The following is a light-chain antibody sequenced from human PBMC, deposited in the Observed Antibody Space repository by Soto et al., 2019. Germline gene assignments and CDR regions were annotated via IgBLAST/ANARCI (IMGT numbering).Light chain of an antibody. CDR2: DVS. V-gene: IGLV2-14*01. Sequence: QSVLTQPASVSGSPGQSITISCTGTRSDVGGYNYVSWYQQHPGKAPKLIIYDVSNRPSGVSNRFSGSKSGNTASLTISSLQAEDEADYYCSSYTSSSTLVFGGGTKLTVL. CDR1: RSDVGGYNY. CDR3: SSYTSSSTLV. J-gene: IGLJ2*01.